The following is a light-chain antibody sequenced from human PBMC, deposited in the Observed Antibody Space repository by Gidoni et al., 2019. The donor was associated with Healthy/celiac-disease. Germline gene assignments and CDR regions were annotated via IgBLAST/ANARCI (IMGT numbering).Light chain of an antibody. CDR3: QQYNGYWT. CDR2: DAS. J-gene: IGKJ1*01. Sequence: DIQMTQSPSTLSASVGDRATITCRASQSISSWLAWYQQKPGKAPKLLIYDASSLESGVPSRFSGSGSGTEFTLTISSLQPDDFATYYCQQYNGYWTFGQXTKVEIK. V-gene: IGKV1-5*01. CDR1: QSISSW.